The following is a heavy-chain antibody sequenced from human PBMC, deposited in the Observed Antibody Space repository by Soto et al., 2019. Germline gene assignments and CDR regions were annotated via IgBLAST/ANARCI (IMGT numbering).Heavy chain of an antibody. D-gene: IGHD3-22*01. J-gene: IGHJ5*02. CDR3: ARSYYDGTRFAVAP. CDR2: MYLGGSF. V-gene: IGHV4-4*09. Sequence: PSETLSLACTVSGASVSTGYWSWIRQPPGRGLEWLGFMYLGGSFNYNPSLSSRVTISVDKSKNQFSLNVTSVTAADTAVYYCARSYYDGTRFAVAPWGQGTLVTVSS. CDR1: GASVSTGY.